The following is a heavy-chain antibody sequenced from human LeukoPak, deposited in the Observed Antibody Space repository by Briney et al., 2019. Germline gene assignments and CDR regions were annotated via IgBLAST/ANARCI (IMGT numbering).Heavy chain of an antibody. CDR2: ISWNSGSI. V-gene: IGHV3-9*01. J-gene: IGHJ4*02. CDR3: AKDNRRHYTSGPNPDSLH. Sequence: GGSLRLSCAGSGFIFNNYAMHWVRQPPGKGLEWVSGISWNSGSIDYADSEKGRFTISRDNAKNSLYLQMNSLRVEDTAFYYCAKDNRRHYTSGPNPDSLHWGQGALVTVSS. D-gene: IGHD6-19*01. CDR1: GFIFNNYA.